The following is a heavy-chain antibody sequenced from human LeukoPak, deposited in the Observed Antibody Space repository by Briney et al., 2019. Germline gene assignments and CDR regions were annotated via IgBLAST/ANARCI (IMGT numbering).Heavy chain of an antibody. CDR1: GGSISSSSYY. Sequence: SETLSLTCTVSGGSISSSSYYWGWLRQPPGKGLEWIGSIYYSGSTYYNPSLKSRATISVDTSKNQFSLKLSSVPAAETAVYDCARSYSSGWLDAFDIWGEETMVTVSS. J-gene: IGHJ3*02. V-gene: IGHV4-39*01. D-gene: IGHD6-19*01. CDR3: ARSYSSGWLDAFDI. CDR2: IYYSGST.